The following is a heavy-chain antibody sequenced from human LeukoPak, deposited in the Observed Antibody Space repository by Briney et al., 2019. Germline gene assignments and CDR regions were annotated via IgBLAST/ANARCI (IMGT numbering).Heavy chain of an antibody. V-gene: IGHV3-74*01. CDR3: ARDWVYKIDY. CDR2: ISHDGII. D-gene: IGHD5-24*01. Sequence: GVSLRLSCETAGFTFSSYVMYWVRRTPGKGLVWVSRISHDGIISYADSVKGRFTISRDNAKNTLILQMNSLRVEDTAVYYRARDWVYKIDYWGRGTLVTVSS. J-gene: IGHJ4*02. CDR1: GFTFSSYV.